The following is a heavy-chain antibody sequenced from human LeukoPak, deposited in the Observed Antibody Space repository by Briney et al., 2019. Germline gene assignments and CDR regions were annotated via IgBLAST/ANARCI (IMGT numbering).Heavy chain of an antibody. CDR3: ARDRDFGYYYDSSGWL. CDR2: INPDGSTT. Sequence: GGSLRLSCVASGFSFSSYWMHWVRQVPGKGLVWVSRINPDGSTTSYADSVKDRFTISRDNAKSMVYLQMNSLRGEDSAVYYCARDRDFGYYYDSSGWLWGQGTLVTVSS. J-gene: IGHJ4*02. D-gene: IGHD3-22*01. V-gene: IGHV3-74*01. CDR1: GFSFSSYW.